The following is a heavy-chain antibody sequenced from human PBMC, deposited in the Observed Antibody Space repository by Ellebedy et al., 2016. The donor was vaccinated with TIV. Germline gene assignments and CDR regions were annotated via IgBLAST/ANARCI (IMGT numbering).Heavy chain of an antibody. CDR2: IKSKVNSYAT. Sequence: PGGSLRLSCVVSGFTFNGSAFHWVRQASGKGLEWFGRIKSKVNSYATTYSASVRGRFTISREDSKSTAYLQMDRLTIGDTAVYYCADGMDVWGQGTTVTVSS. J-gene: IGHJ6*02. CDR1: GFTFNGSA. V-gene: IGHV3-73*01. CDR3: ADGMDV.